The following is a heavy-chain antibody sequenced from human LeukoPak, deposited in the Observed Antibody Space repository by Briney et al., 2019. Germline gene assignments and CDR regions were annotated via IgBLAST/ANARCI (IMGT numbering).Heavy chain of an antibody. V-gene: IGHV1-18*01. CDR1: GYTFTTYG. J-gene: IGHJ5*02. CDR2: INAYNGNT. Sequence: ASVKVSFKASGYTFTTYGISWVRQAPGQGLEGMGWINAYNGNTNYAQKLPGRVTMTTDASTSTAYMQLRSLRSDDTAVYYCASDLIAVRPGWFDPWGQGTLVTVSS. CDR3: ASDLIAVRPGWFDP. D-gene: IGHD6-6*01.